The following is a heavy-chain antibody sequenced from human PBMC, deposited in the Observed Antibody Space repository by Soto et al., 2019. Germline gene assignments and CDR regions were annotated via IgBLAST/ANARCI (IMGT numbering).Heavy chain of an antibody. D-gene: IGHD4-17*01. V-gene: IGHV3-23*01. CDR1: GFTSSSYA. Sequence: PGGSLRLSCAASGFTSSSYAIRLVRQAPGKGLEWVSAISGSGGSTYYADSVRGRFTISRDNSKSTLYLQMNSLRAEDTAVYYCAKLLEPSGDPFEYWGQRTLVTVSS. J-gene: IGHJ4*02. CDR3: AKLLEPSGDPFEY. CDR2: ISGSGGST.